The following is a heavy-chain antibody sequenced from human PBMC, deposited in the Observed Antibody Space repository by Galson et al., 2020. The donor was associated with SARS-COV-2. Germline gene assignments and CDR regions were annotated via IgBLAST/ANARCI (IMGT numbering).Heavy chain of an antibody. Sequence: GGSLRLSCAASGFTFSSYSMNWVRQAPGKGLEWVSSISSSSSYIYYADSVKGRFTISRDNAKNSLYLQMNSLRAEDTAVYYCARDQLSSGWYAVLGDAFDIWGQGTMVTVSS. D-gene: IGHD6-19*01. CDR3: ARDQLSSGWYAVLGDAFDI. J-gene: IGHJ3*02. CDR1: GFTFSSYS. V-gene: IGHV3-21*01. CDR2: ISSSSSYI.